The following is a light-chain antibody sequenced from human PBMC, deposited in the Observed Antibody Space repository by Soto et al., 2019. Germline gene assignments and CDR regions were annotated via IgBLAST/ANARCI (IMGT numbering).Light chain of an antibody. CDR2: EVS. Sequence: QSVLTQPASVSGSPGQSITISCTGTSSDVGGYNHVAWYQQYPGKAPKLIIFEVSDRPSGISNRFSGSKSANTASLTISGLQAEDEADYYYSSYTTSSSYVFGAGTKLTVL. CDR1: SSDVGGYNH. V-gene: IGLV2-14*01. CDR3: SSYTTSSSYV. J-gene: IGLJ1*01.